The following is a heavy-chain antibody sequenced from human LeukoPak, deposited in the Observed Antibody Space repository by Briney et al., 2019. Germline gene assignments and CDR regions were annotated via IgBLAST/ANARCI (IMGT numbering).Heavy chain of an antibody. Sequence: GASVKVSCKASGYTFNRFGISWVHQAPGQGLECLGWINTYNGKTKVAARFQGRVTMTADTSTSTVNLELGSLRLDDTAVYFCARDTPQHLKRFDFWGQGTLVTVSS. CDR3: ARDTPQHLKRFDF. D-gene: IGHD6-13*01. V-gene: IGHV1-18*01. CDR1: GYTFNRFG. CDR2: INTYNGKT. J-gene: IGHJ4*02.